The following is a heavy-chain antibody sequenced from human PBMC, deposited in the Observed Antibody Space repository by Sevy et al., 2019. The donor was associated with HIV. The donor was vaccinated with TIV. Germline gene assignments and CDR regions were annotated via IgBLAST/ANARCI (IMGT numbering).Heavy chain of an antibody. Sequence: ESLRLSCAASGFTFSPYWMTWVRQAPGKGLEWVANIRPDGSDKYYVDSVKGRFTISRDNAKNSLYLQMNSLRADDTAMYYCARGVGLDCWGQGALVTVSS. V-gene: IGHV3-7*01. J-gene: IGHJ4*02. CDR3: ARGVGLDC. CDR2: IRPDGSDK. CDR1: GFTFSPYW. D-gene: IGHD1-26*01.